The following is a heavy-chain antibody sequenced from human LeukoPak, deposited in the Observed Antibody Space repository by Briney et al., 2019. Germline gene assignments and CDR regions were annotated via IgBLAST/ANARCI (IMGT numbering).Heavy chain of an antibody. CDR3: ARGDYSSSWYQQFDY. J-gene: IGHJ4*02. CDR2: IRYDGSNK. D-gene: IGHD6-13*01. V-gene: IGHV3-30*02. CDR1: GFTFSSYG. Sequence: PGGSLRLSCAASGFTFSSYGMHWVRQAPGKGLEWVAFIRYDGSNKYYADSVKGRFTISRDNSKNTLYLQMNSLRAEDTAVYYCARGDYSSSWYQQFDYWGQGTLVTVSS.